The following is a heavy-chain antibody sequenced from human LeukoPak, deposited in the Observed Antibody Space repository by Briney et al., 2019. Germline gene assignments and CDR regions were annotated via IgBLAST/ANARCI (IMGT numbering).Heavy chain of an antibody. V-gene: IGHV1-18*01. Sequence: ASVKVSCKASSYTFTSYGISWVRQAPGQGLEWTGWISAYNGNTNYAQKLQGRVTMTTDTSTSTAYMELRSLRSDDTAVYYCAREVGSRDIDWFDPWGQGTLVTVSS. J-gene: IGHJ5*02. CDR3: AREVGSRDIDWFDP. D-gene: IGHD5-12*01. CDR1: SYTFTSYG. CDR2: ISAYNGNT.